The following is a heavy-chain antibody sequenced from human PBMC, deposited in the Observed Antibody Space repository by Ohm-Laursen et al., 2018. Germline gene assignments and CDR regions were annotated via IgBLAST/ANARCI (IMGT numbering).Heavy chain of an antibody. D-gene: IGHD3-10*01. CDR3: ATTPLLLWFGELGDY. CDR2: IYYSGST. V-gene: IGHV4-59*08. CDR1: GGSISSYY. J-gene: IGHJ4*02. Sequence: GTLSLTCTVSGGSISSYYWSWIRQPPGKGLEWIGYIYYSGSTNYNPSLKSRVTISVDTSKNQFSLKLSSVTAADTAVYYCATTPLLLWFGELGDYWGQGTLVTVSS.